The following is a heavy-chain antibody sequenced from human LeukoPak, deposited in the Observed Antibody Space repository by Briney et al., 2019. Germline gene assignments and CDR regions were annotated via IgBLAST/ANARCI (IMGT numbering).Heavy chain of an antibody. CDR3: ARHDPDLPIGY. V-gene: IGHV4-39*01. CDR2: IYYSGST. CDR1: GGSISSSSYY. Sequence: SETLSLTCTVSGGSISSSSYYWGWIRQPPGKGLDWIGSIYYSGSTYYNPSLKSRVTISVDTSKNQFSLKLSSVTAADTAVYYCARHDPDLPIGYWGQGTLVTVSS. J-gene: IGHJ4*02.